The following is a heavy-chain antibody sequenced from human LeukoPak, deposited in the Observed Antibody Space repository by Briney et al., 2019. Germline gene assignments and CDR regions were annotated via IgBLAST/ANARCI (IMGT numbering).Heavy chain of an antibody. CDR1: GGSISSSSYY. J-gene: IGHJ4*02. CDR3: ARLSIVWFGEFDY. V-gene: IGHV4-39*01. Sequence: SETLSLTCTVSGGSISSSSYYWGWIRQPPGKGLEWIGSIYYSGSTYYNPSLKSRVTISVDTSKNQFSLQLSSVTAADTAVYYCARLSIVWFGEFDYWGQGTLVTVSS. D-gene: IGHD3-10*01. CDR2: IYYSGST.